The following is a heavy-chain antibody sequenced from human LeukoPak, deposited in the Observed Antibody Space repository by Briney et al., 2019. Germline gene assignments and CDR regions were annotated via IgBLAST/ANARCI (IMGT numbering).Heavy chain of an antibody. CDR3: ARHYSSGWDFDY. Sequence: SETLSLTCTVSGGSISGYYWSWIRQPPGKGLEWIGYIFHSGSTSYNPSLKSRVTISVDMSKNQFSLRLSSVTAADAAIYYCARHYSSGWDFDYRGQGTLVTVSS. CDR1: GGSISGYY. J-gene: IGHJ4*02. V-gene: IGHV4-59*08. D-gene: IGHD6-19*01. CDR2: IFHSGST.